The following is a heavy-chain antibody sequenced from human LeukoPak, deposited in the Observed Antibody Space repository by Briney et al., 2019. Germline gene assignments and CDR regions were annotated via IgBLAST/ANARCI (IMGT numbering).Heavy chain of an antibody. CDR1: GFTVSSSY. J-gene: IGHJ4*02. V-gene: IGHV3-53*05. CDR3: AREDIFDY. CDR2: LYSGGGT. Sequence: GGSLRLSCAASGFTVSSSYMTWVRQAPGKGLEWVSTLYSGGGTFYADSVKGRFTISRDNSKNTLYLQMNSLRAEDTAVYYCAREDIFDYWGQGTLVTVSS.